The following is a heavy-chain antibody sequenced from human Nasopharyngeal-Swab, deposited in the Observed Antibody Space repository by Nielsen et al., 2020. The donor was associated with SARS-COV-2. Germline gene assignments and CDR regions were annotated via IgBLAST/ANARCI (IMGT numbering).Heavy chain of an antibody. D-gene: IGHD1-26*01. V-gene: IGHV4-59*08. Sequence: GSLRLSCTVSGGSISSYYWSWIRQSPGKGLEWIGYIYYSGSTNYNPSLKSRVTISLDTSKNQFSLKLSSVTATDTAVYYCARRRRSPFDYWGQGALVTVSS. J-gene: IGHJ4*02. CDR2: IYYSGST. CDR1: GGSISSYY. CDR3: ARRRRSPFDY.